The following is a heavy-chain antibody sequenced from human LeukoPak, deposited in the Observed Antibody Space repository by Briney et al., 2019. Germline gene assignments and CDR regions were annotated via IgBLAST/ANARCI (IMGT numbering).Heavy chain of an antibody. CDR3: ARDSEYYYYGMDV. CDR1: GFTFSDYY. Sequence: GSLRLSCAASGFTFSDYYMSWIRRAPGRGLEWVSYISSSGSTIYYADSVKGRFTISRDNAKNSLYLQMNSLRAEDTAVYYCARDSEYYYYGMDVWGQGTTVTVSS. D-gene: IGHD6-6*01. V-gene: IGHV3-11*01. CDR2: ISSSGSTI. J-gene: IGHJ6*02.